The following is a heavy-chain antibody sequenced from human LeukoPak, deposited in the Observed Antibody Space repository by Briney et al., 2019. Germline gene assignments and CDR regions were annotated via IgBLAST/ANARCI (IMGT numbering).Heavy chain of an antibody. V-gene: IGHV4-61*01. J-gene: IGHJ5*01. CDR2: IYHGSA. CDR1: DDSVSSNRHY. CDR3: AREGGRQWLVSGALDS. D-gene: IGHD6-19*01. Sequence: SETLSLTCTVSDDSVSSNRHYWTWIRQPPGKGLEWIGYIYHGSATYNPSLESRVTLSMDTSKNQYSLKMTSVTAADTAVYYCAREGGRQWLVSGALDSWGQGTLVTVSS.